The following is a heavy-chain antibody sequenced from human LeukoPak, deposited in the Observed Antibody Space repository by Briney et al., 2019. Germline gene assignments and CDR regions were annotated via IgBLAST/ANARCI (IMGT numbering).Heavy chain of an antibody. CDR1: GYTFSDYY. J-gene: IGHJ4*02. V-gene: IGHV3-11*01. Sequence: GGSLRLSCAASGYTFSDYYMSWIREAPGKGLEWVSYISSSGSTIYYADSVKGRFTISRDNAKNSLYLQMNSLRAEDTALYYCARTMVRGVKDYWGQGTLVTVSS. D-gene: IGHD3-10*01. CDR3: ARTMVRGVKDY. CDR2: ISSSGSTI.